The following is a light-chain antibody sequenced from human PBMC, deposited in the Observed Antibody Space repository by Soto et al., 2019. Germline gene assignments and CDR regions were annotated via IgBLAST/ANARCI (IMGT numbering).Light chain of an antibody. Sequence: DIQMTQSPSTLSASVGDRVTITCRASQSINNWLAWYQHKPGKAPKLLISEASTLLGDVPRRFSGSGSGTEFTLTISGLQPDDFATYYCQQYDTYSSTFGRGTKLEI. V-gene: IGKV1-5*03. CDR2: EAS. CDR1: QSINNW. CDR3: QQYDTYSST. J-gene: IGKJ2*01.